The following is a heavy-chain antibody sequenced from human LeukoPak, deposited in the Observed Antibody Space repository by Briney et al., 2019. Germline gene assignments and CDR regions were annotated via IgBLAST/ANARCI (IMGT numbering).Heavy chain of an antibody. Sequence: GESLKISCKGSGYSFTSYWIGWVRQMPGKGLEWMGIIYPGDSDTRYSPSFQGQVTISADKSISTAYLQWSSLKASDTAMYYCARLNTYYYDSSGYYSDYWGQGTLVTVSS. CDR3: ARLNTYYYDSSGYYSDY. D-gene: IGHD3-22*01. CDR1: GYSFTSYW. CDR2: IYPGDSDT. J-gene: IGHJ4*02. V-gene: IGHV5-51*01.